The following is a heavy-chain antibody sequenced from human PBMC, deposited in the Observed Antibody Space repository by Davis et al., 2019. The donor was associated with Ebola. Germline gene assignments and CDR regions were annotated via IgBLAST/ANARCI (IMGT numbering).Heavy chain of an antibody. CDR3: ARGTSMAALDY. V-gene: IGHV5-51*01. D-gene: IGHD5-24*01. J-gene: IGHJ4*02. CDR1: GYNFNNYW. Sequence: PGGSLRLSCKGSGYNFNNYWIAWVRQMPGKGLEWMGIIYPGDSDTRYSPSFQGQVTISADKSISTAFVQWRSLKASDSGMYYCARGTSMAALDYWGRGSLVTVS. CDR2: IYPGDSDT.